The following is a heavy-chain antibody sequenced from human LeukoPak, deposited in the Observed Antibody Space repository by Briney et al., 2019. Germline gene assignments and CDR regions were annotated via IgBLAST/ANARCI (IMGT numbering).Heavy chain of an antibody. CDR1: GDSITTSSYY. Sequence: PSETLSLTCTVSGDSITTSSYYWGWIRQPPGKGLEWIGNTYYSGSTYYNPSLKSRVTISVDTSKNQFSLWLSSVTAADTVVYYCARLETYDSTLDYWGQGTLVTVSS. V-gene: IGHV4-39*01. CDR3: ARLETYDSTLDY. D-gene: IGHD3-22*01. CDR2: TYYSGST. J-gene: IGHJ4*02.